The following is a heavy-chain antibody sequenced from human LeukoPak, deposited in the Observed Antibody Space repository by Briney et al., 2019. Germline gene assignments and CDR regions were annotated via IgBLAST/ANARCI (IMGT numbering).Heavy chain of an antibody. V-gene: IGHV3-66*02. CDR1: GFTISRNY. Sequence: GGSLRLSCAASGFTISRNYMNWVRQTPGKGLEWVSVIYSGGSTYYADSVKGRFTISRDNSKNTLYLQMDSLRTEDTAVYYCARPWDARLNFDYWGQGTLVTVSS. CDR2: IYSGGST. J-gene: IGHJ4*02. CDR3: ARPWDARLNFDY. D-gene: IGHD1-26*01.